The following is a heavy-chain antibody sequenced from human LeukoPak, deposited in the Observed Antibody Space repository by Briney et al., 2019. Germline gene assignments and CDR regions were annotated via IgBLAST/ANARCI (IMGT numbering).Heavy chain of an antibody. CDR3: VRGEDDFWSGYSRLAYFQH. CDR2: GNHNGST. V-gene: IGHV4-34*01. CDR1: GGSFGGCY. D-gene: IGHD3-3*01. Sequence: SETLSLTCAVYGGSFGGCYWSWICQPPAKGLEWIGEGNHNGSTSYNPSPTSRVTISVDTSKTKFSLKLSSVTAAATAVYYCVRGEDDFWSGYSRLAYFQHWGQGTLVTVSS. J-gene: IGHJ1*01.